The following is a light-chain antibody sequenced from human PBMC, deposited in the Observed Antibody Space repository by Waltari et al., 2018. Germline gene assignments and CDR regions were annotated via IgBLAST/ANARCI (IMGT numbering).Light chain of an antibody. CDR3: ATWDDSLRGPV. J-gene: IGLJ2*01. Sequence: QSVLTQPPSASETPGQSVTISCSGSNSNIGSNPVNWYRQLPGTAPTLLIHNNNQRPSGVPDRFSGSKSGTSASLAISGLQSDDEADYYCATWDDSLRGPVFGGGTKLTVL. CDR1: NSNIGSNP. V-gene: IGLV1-44*01. CDR2: NNN.